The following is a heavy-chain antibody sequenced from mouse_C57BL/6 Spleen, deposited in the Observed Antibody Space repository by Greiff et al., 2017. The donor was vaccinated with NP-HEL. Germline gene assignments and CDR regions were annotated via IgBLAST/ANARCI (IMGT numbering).Heavy chain of an antibody. CDR3: ARCRYDYDAMDY. CDR2: IYPGDGDT. CDR1: GYAFSSSW. Sequence: VQLQQSGPELVKPGASVKISCKASGYAFSSSWMNWVKQRPGKGLEWIGRIYPGDGDTNYNGKFKGKATLTADKSSSTAYMQLSSLTSEDSAVYFCARCRYDYDAMDYWGQGTSVTVSS. V-gene: IGHV1-82*01. J-gene: IGHJ4*01.